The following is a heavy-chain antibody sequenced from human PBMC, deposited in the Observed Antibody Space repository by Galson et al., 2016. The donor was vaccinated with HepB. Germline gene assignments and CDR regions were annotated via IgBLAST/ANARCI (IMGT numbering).Heavy chain of an antibody. J-gene: IGHJ4*02. Sequence: PALVKPTQTLTLTCTFSGFSLGTSGVGVGWIRQPPGKALEWLALIYWDDDKRYSPSLKRRLTVTKDTSKSLVVLTMSNMNPVDTATYYCAHSENGDFVGYWGQGTLVIVSS. D-gene: IGHD4-17*01. CDR2: IYWDDDK. CDR3: AHSENGDFVGY. CDR1: GFSLGTSGVG. V-gene: IGHV2-5*02.